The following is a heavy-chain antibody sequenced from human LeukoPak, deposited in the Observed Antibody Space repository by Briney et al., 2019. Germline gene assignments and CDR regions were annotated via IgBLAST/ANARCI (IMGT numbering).Heavy chain of an antibody. CDR2: IHPSTGGT. D-gene: IGHD3-16*01. CDR1: GYTFTGHE. CDR3: ARNGDGLHY. Sequence: ASVKVSCKASGYTFTGHEIFWVRQAPGQGLEYMGWIHPSTGGTNYAQKFQGRVTMTRDTTINTAYMELSSLTSDDTAVYYCARNGDGLHYWGQGTPVTVSS. V-gene: IGHV1-2*02. J-gene: IGHJ4*02.